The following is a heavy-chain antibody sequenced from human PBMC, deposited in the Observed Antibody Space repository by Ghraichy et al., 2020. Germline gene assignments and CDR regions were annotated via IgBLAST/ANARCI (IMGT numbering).Heavy chain of an antibody. V-gene: IGHV3-7*01. CDR1: GFTFSNHW. CDR2: ISQEGNTK. D-gene: IGHD1-20*01. CDR3: VRTLNWNDDY. J-gene: IGHJ4*02. Sequence: LSLTYAASGFTFSNHWMTWARQAPGKGLEWVASISQEGNTKLYVDSVKGRFTVSRDNAKMSLFLQMSSLRDEDTAVYFCVRTLNWNDDYWGQGTLVAVSS.